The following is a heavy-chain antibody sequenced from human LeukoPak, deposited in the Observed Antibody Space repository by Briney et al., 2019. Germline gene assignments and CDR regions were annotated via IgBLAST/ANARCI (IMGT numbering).Heavy chain of an antibody. CDR1: GFTFSDYY. CDR3: ASPYSSSWLPDAFDI. CDR2: ISSSGSNI. V-gene: IGHV3-11*01. J-gene: IGHJ3*02. D-gene: IGHD6-13*01. Sequence: GGSLRLSCAASGFTFSDYYMSWIRQAPGKGLEGVSYISSSGSNIYYADSVKDRFTISRDNAKNSLYLQMNSLRAEDTAVYYCASPYSSSWLPDAFDIWGQGTMVTVSS.